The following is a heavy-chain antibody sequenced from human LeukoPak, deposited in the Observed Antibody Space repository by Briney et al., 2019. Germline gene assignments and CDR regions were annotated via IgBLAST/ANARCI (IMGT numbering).Heavy chain of an antibody. D-gene: IGHD3-22*01. CDR3: TTEYYYDSSGSSGRPY. Sequence: GGSLRLSCAASGFTFSNAWMSWVRQAPGTGLEWVGRIKSKTDGGTTDYAAPVKGRFTISRDDSKNTLYLQMNSLKTEDTAVYYCTTEYYYDSSGSSGRPYWGQGTLVTVSS. CDR1: GFTFSNAW. CDR2: IKSKTDGGTT. V-gene: IGHV3-15*01. J-gene: IGHJ4*02.